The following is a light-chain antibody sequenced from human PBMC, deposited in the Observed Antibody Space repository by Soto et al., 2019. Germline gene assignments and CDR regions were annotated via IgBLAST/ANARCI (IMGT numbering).Light chain of an antibody. V-gene: IGLV1-40*01. J-gene: IGLJ7*01. CDR3: QSYDSSLSGSVV. CDR1: SSNIGAGYD. CDR2: DNI. Sequence: QSVLTQPPSVSGAPGQRVTISCTGSSSNIGAGYDVHWYQQLPGTAPKLLIYDNINRPSGVPDRISGSKSGTSASLAITGLQAEDEADYYCQSYDSSLSGSVVFGGGTQLTVL.